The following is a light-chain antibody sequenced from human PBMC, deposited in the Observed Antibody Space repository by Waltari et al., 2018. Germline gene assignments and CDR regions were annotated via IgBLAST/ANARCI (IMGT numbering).Light chain of an antibody. J-gene: IGLJ2*01. V-gene: IGLV1-40*01. Sequence: QSGLTQPPSVSGAPGQRVTISCTGSSSNIGAGYDVHWYQLLPGTAPKLLIYGNSNRPSGVPDRFSGSKYGTSASLAITGLQPEDEADYYCQSYDSSLSGSLFGGGTKLTIL. CDR3: QSYDSSLSGSL. CDR1: SSNIGAGYD. CDR2: GNS.